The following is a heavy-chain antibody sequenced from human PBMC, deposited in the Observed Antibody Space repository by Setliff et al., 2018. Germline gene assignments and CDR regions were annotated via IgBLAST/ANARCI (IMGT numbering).Heavy chain of an antibody. CDR1: GGSFSGYY. V-gene: IGHV4-34*12. Sequence: SETLSLTCAVYGGSFSGYYWSWIRQPPGKRLEWIGEIIHSGSTNYNPSLKSRVTISMDTSKNQFSLKVSSVTAADTAVYYCARAPGYSYGYYYYGMDVWGQGTTVTVSS. D-gene: IGHD5-18*01. J-gene: IGHJ6*02. CDR2: IIHSGST. CDR3: ARAPGYSYGYYYYGMDV.